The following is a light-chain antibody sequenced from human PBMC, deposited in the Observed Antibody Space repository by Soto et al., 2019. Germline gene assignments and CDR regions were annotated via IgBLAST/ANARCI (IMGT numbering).Light chain of an antibody. V-gene: IGKV3-11*01. Sequence: EIVLTQSPATLSLSPGERATLSCRASQSISSSLAWYHQKPGQAPRLLIYDASTRATGFPARFSGSGSGTDVTLTIGSLEPEDFAVYYCQQRSEWPRTFGQGTKVEIK. J-gene: IGKJ1*01. CDR1: QSISSS. CDR3: QQRSEWPRT. CDR2: DAS.